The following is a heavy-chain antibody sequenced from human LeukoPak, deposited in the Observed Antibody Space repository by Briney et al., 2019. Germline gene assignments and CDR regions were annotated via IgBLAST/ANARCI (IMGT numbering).Heavy chain of an antibody. J-gene: IGHJ4*02. Sequence: GGSLRLSCAVSGFTFSGHWMFWVRQAPGKGLEWVSSTNSDGSITGYADSVKGRFTISRDNAKNTLYLQMNSLRAEDTAVYYCARVGIAEFDYWGQGTLVTVSS. CDR2: TNSDGSIT. CDR3: ARVGIAEFDY. CDR1: GFTFSGHW. V-gene: IGHV3-74*01. D-gene: IGHD6-13*01.